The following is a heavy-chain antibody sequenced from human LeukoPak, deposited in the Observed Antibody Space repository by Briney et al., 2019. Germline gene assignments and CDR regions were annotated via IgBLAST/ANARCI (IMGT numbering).Heavy chain of an antibody. CDR3: ARTIAVAGMGSRNFDY. CDR2: ISAYNGNT. V-gene: IGHV1-18*01. Sequence: GASVKVSCKASGYTFTSYGISWVRQAPGQGLEWMGWISAYNGNTNYAQKLQGRVTMTTDTSTSTAYMELSSLRSEDTAVYYCARTIAVAGMGSRNFDYWGQGTLVTVPS. D-gene: IGHD6-19*01. J-gene: IGHJ4*02. CDR1: GYTFTSYG.